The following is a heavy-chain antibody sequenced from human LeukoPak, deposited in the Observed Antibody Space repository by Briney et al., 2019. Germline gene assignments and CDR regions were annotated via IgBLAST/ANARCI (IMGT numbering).Heavy chain of an antibody. D-gene: IGHD1-1*01. Sequence: PSETLSLTCTVSGRSISSHYWSWIRQPPGKGLEWIGYISYIGSTNYSPSLKSRVTISVDTSKNQFSLRLSSVTAADTAIYYCAGDQLALNAFDIWGQGTMVTVSS. CDR3: AGDQLALNAFDI. CDR1: GRSISSHY. CDR2: ISYIGST. V-gene: IGHV4-59*11. J-gene: IGHJ3*02.